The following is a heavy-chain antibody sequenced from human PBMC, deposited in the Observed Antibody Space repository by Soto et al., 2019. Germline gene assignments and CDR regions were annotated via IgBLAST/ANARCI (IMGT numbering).Heavy chain of an antibody. J-gene: IGHJ4*02. CDR2: VSNKNGVT. CDR1: GYTFSNYD. Sequence: QVQLVQSGGEVKKPGASVKVSCKTSGYTFSNYDFSWVRQAPGQGLEWMGWVSNKNGVTNYAEKFRDRVTMTTDISTNTIYMELRSLRSYDTAVYFCARERLNTGWYGFDHWGQGTQVTVSS. V-gene: IGHV1-18*04. CDR3: ARERLNTGWYGFDH. D-gene: IGHD6-19*01.